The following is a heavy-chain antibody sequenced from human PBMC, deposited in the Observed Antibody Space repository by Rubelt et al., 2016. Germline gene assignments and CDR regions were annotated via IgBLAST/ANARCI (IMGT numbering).Heavy chain of an antibody. CDR3: ATQGYCSSTSCYGAY. CDR2: ISSSSSTI. CDR1: GFTFSSYS. J-gene: IGHJ4*02. V-gene: IGHV3-48*02. D-gene: IGHD2-2*01. Sequence: EVQLVESGGGLVQPGGSLRLSCAASGFTFSSYSMNWVRQAPGKGLEWVSYISSSSSTIYYADSVKGQLTISRDNAKNSLYLQMNSLRDEDTAVYYCATQGYCSSTSCYGAYWGQGTLVTVSS.